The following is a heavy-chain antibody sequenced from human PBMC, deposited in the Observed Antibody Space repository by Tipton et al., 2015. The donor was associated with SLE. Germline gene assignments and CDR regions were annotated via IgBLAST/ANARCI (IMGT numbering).Heavy chain of an antibody. Sequence: TLSLTCTVFGGSISSGSYYWSWIRQPAGKGLEWIGRIYTSGSTNYNPSLKSRVTISVDTSKNQFSRKLSSVTAADTAVYYCAANHDAFDIWGHGTMVTVSS. V-gene: IGHV4-61*02. CDR2: IYTSGST. CDR1: GGSISSGSYY. CDR3: AANHDAFDI. D-gene: IGHD4/OR15-4a*01. J-gene: IGHJ3*02.